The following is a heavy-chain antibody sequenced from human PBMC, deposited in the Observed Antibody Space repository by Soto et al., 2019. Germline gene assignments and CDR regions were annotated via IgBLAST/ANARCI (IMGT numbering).Heavy chain of an antibody. CDR1: GGSISSYY. CDR2: IHYSGNT. CDR3: ARDGSVYNAFDI. Sequence: QVQLQESGPGLVKPSETLSLTCTVSGGSISSYYWSWIRQPPGKGLEWIGYIHYSGNTYCNPSLKSRVTISVDTYNNQFYLKLHAVTDADPAVYYGARDGSVYNAFDIWGPGTLVPGSS. J-gene: IGHJ3*02. D-gene: IGHD2-8*01. V-gene: IGHV4-59*01.